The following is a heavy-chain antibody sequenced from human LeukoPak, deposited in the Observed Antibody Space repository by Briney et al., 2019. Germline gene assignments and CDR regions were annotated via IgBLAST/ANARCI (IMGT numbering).Heavy chain of an antibody. Sequence: SETLSLTCTVSGGSISSYYWSWIRQPPGKGVEWIGYIYYSGSTNYNPSLKSRVTISVDTSKNQFSLKLSSVTAADTAVYYCARVSETDIITMIPRGDAFDIWGQGTMVTVSS. D-gene: IGHD3-22*01. CDR1: GGSISSYY. J-gene: IGHJ3*02. CDR2: IYYSGST. V-gene: IGHV4-59*01. CDR3: ARVSETDIITMIPRGDAFDI.